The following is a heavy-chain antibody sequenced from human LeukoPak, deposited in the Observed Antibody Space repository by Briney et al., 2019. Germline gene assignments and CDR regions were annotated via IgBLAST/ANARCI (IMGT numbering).Heavy chain of an antibody. Sequence: GGSLRLSCAASGFAFSDYWMTWVRQAPGKGLEWVAHINQDGSKEHYMDSVKARFTISRDNAKNSLSLQMNSLRAEDTAVYYCVRDCGVSGYDLLDYWGQGTLVTVSS. J-gene: IGHJ4*02. D-gene: IGHD5-12*01. V-gene: IGHV3-7*01. CDR2: INQDGSKE. CDR3: VRDCGVSGYDLLDY. CDR1: GFAFSDYW.